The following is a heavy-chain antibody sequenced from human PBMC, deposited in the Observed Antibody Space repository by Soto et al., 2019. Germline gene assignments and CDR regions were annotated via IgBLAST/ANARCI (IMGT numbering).Heavy chain of an antibody. V-gene: IGHV3-30*18. J-gene: IGHJ4*02. CDR1: GFTFSTSD. CDR3: AKLVDKSLDDY. Sequence: GGSLRLSCVASGFTFSTSDMHWVRQAPGQGLEWVAVVSYDERNIYYADSVKGRFSVSRDNSKNTLFLHMNSLRAEDTAVYFCAKLVDKSLDDYWGQGALVTVSS. CDR2: VSYDERNI. D-gene: IGHD3-16*01.